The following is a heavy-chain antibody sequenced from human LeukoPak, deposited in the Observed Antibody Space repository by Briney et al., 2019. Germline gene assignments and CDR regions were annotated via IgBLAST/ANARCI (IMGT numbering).Heavy chain of an antibody. CDR2: IYSGGRT. Sequence: PGGSLRLSCATSGFTVSSNYMSWVRQAPGKGLEWVSVIYSGGRTYYADSVKGRFTLSRDNAKNSLYLQMNSLRVEDTAIYYCAREVAVTGTPSLDNWGQGTLVTVSS. CDR3: AREVAVTGTPSLDN. CDR1: GFTVSSNY. D-gene: IGHD6-19*01. J-gene: IGHJ4*02. V-gene: IGHV3-66*01.